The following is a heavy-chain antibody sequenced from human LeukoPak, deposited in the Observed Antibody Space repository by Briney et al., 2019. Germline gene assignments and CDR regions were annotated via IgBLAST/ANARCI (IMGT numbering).Heavy chain of an antibody. Sequence: GGSLRLSCAASGFTFSSYAMSWVRQAPGKGLEWVSVITGSGGSTYYADSVKGRFTISRDNSKNTLYLQMNSLRAEDTAIYYCAKDRANNWHNFFDYWGQGTLVTASS. D-gene: IGHD1-1*01. CDR1: GFTFSSYA. V-gene: IGHV3-23*01. CDR3: AKDRANNWHNFFDY. CDR2: ITGSGGST. J-gene: IGHJ4*02.